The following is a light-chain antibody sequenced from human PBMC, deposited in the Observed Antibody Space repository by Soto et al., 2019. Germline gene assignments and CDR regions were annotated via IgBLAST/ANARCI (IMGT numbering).Light chain of an antibody. V-gene: IGKV1-5*01. Sequence: DIQMTQSPSTLSASVGDRVTITCRASQSISSWLAWYQQKPGKAPKLLIFGASTLQSGVPSRFSGSGSGTEFTLTISSLQPDDFATYYCQQYNSYSPPWTFGQGTKVDI. CDR2: GAS. CDR3: QQYNSYSPPWT. J-gene: IGKJ1*01. CDR1: QSISSW.